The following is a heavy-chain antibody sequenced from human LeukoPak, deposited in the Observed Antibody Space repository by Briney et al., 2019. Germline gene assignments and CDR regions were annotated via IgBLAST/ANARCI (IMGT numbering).Heavy chain of an antibody. Sequence: GASVKVSCKASGGTFSSYAISWVRQAPGQGLEWMGRIIPILGIANYAQKLQGRVTITADKSTSTAYMELSSLRSEDTAVYYCARDSTGDAFDIWGQGTMVTVSS. CDR1: GGTFSSYA. J-gene: IGHJ3*02. CDR3: ARDSTGDAFDI. D-gene: IGHD4-17*01. V-gene: IGHV1-69*04. CDR2: IIPILGIA.